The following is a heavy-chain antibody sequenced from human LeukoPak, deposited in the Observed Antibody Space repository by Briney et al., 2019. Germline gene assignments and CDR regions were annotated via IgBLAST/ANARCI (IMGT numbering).Heavy chain of an antibody. D-gene: IGHD6-19*01. Sequence: PSETLSLTCTASGGSISIGSYYWSWIRQPAGKGLRWIGRISTSGSTNYNPSLQSRVTISVDTSKNQFSLKLSSVTAADTAVYYCARARGSSGWYSLSRFLDKTGAYFDYWGQGTLVTVSS. J-gene: IGHJ4*02. CDR1: GGSISIGSYY. CDR3: ARARGSSGWYSLSRFLDKTGAYFDY. CDR2: ISTSGST. V-gene: IGHV4-61*02.